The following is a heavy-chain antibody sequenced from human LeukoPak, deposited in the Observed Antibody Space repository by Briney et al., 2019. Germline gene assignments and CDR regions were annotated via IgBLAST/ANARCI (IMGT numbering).Heavy chain of an antibody. D-gene: IGHD6-19*01. Sequence: PGGSLRLSCAASGFTFSSYAMHWVRQAPGKGLEWVAVISYDGSNKYYADSVKGRFTISRDNSKNTLYLQMNSLRAEDTAVYYCARDEWLGIAVAGPKPYYYGMDVWGQGTTVTVSS. J-gene: IGHJ6*02. CDR2: ISYDGSNK. CDR3: ARDEWLGIAVAGPKPYYYGMDV. V-gene: IGHV3-30-3*01. CDR1: GFTFSSYA.